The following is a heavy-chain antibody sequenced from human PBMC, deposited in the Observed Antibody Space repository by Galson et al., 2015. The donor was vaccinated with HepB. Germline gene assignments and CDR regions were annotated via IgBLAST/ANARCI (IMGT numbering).Heavy chain of an antibody. V-gene: IGHV7-4-1*02. J-gene: IGHJ6*03. Sequence: SVKVSCKASGYTFTDYVVNWVRQAPGQGLEWMGWMNTNTGKPTYAPGFAGRVVFSLDTSVTTAYLQISSLETDDTAVYYSARSPLRFLDWLPYYDYYYMDVWGEGTTVTISS. CDR2: MNTNTGKP. CDR1: GYTFTDYV. CDR3: ARSPLRFLDWLPYYDYYYMDV. D-gene: IGHD3-3*01.